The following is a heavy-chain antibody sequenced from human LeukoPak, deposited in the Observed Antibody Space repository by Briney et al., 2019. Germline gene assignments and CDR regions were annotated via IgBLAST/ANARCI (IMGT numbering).Heavy chain of an antibody. V-gene: IGHV3-23*01. CDR1: GFTFSSYA. CDR3: AKGDKVGATDLAFDY. D-gene: IGHD1-26*01. Sequence: GGSLRLSCAASGFTFSSYAMSWLRQAPGKGLEGVSAISGSGGSTYYADSVKGRFTISRDNSKNTLYLQMNSLRAEDTAVYYCAKGDKVGATDLAFDYWGQGTLVTVSS. J-gene: IGHJ4*02. CDR2: ISGSGGST.